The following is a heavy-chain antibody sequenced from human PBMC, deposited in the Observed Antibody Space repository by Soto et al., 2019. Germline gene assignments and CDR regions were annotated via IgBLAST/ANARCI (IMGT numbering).Heavy chain of an antibody. CDR1: GFTFSSYW. CDR3: ASQPDPYMYSERYYYYGMDV. Sequence: EVQLVESGGGLVQPGGSLRLSCAASGFTFSSYWMSWVRQAPGKGLEWVANIKQDGSEKYYVDSVKGRFTISRDNAKNSLYLQMNSLRAEDTAVYYCASQPDPYMYSERYYYYGMDVWGQGTTVTVSS. CDR2: IKQDGSEK. V-gene: IGHV3-7*01. D-gene: IGHD6-13*01. J-gene: IGHJ6*02.